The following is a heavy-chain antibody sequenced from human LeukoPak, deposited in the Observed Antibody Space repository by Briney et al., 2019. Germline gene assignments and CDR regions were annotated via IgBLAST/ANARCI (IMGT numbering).Heavy chain of an antibody. CDR3: ARDLAYYDFGYFDY. J-gene: IGHJ4*02. CDR2: IKQDGSER. D-gene: IGHD3-3*01. Sequence: GGSLRLSCVDSGFTFSRYWMSRVRQAPGKGLEWVANIKQDGSERYYVDSVKGRFTISRDNAKNSLYLQMNSLRAEDTAVYYCARDLAYYDFGYFDYWGQGTLVTVSS. CDR1: GFTFSRYW. V-gene: IGHV3-7*01.